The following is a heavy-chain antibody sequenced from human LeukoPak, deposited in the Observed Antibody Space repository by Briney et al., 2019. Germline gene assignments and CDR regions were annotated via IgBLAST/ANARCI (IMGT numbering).Heavy chain of an antibody. V-gene: IGHV1-46*01. CDR1: GYTFTSYY. J-gene: IGHJ4*02. CDR3: ARAVDFWSGGPGFDY. Sequence: ASVTVSCKASGYTFTSYYMHWVRQAPGQGLEWMGLINPSGGSTSYAQKFQGRVTMTRDTSTSTVYMELSSLRSEDTAVYYCARAVDFWSGGPGFDYWGQGTLVTVSS. D-gene: IGHD3-3*01. CDR2: INPSGGST.